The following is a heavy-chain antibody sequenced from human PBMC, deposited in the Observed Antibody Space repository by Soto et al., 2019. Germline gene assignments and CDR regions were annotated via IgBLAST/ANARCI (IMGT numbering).Heavy chain of an antibody. CDR1: GVSISDTSYY. V-gene: IGHV4-39*01. CDR3: ARQGSY. Sequence: QLQLQESGPGLVKPSETLSLTCNVSGVSISDTSYYWGWSRQPPGKGLEWIGTIYFNGNTFYNPSLKSRLTISVDTSKNQISLRLTSVTAADTAVYYCARQGSYWGQGTLVAVSS. CDR2: IYFNGNT. J-gene: IGHJ4*02.